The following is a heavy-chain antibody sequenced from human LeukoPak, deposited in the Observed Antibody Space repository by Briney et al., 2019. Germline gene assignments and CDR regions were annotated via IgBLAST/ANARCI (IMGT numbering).Heavy chain of an antibody. J-gene: IGHJ4*02. CDR2: IIPIFGTA. CDR3: AREYDSSGSFDY. Sequence: SVKVSCKASGGTFSSYAISWVRQAPGQGLEWMGGIIPIFGTANYAQKFQGRVTITADESTSTAYMELSSLRSEDTAVYYCAREYDSSGSFDYWGQGTLVTVSS. D-gene: IGHD3-22*01. V-gene: IGHV1-69*13. CDR1: GGTFSSYA.